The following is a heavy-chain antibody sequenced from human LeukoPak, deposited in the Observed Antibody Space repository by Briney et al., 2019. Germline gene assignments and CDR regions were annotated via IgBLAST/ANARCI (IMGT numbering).Heavy chain of an antibody. J-gene: IGHJ4*02. V-gene: IGHV1-2*02. CDR1: GYTLTELS. CDR2: INPNSGGT. Sequence: GASVKVSCKVSGYTLTELSMHWVRQAPGQGLEWMGWINPNSGGTNYAQKFQGRVTMTRDTSISTAYMELSRLRSDDTAVYYCARDLLSLIIVVVPAAMGIWGQGTLVTVSS. D-gene: IGHD2-2*01. CDR3: ARDLLSLIIVVVPAAMGI.